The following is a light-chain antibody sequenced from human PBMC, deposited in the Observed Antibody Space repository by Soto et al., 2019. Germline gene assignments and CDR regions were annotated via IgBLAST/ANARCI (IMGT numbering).Light chain of an antibody. CDR3: SSYTSSVTYV. V-gene: IGLV2-14*03. CDR1: SSDIGGYNS. Sequence: QSALTQPASVSGSPGQSITISCTGTSSDIGGYNSVSWYQQHPGKAPKLIIYEISNRPSGVSNRFSASKSGNTASLTISWLQAEDEADYYCSSYTSSVTYVFGTGTKLTVL. J-gene: IGLJ1*01. CDR2: EIS.